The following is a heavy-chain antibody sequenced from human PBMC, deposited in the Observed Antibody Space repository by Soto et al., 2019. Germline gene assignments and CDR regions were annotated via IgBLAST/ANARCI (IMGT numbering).Heavy chain of an antibody. D-gene: IGHD3-16*01. V-gene: IGHV3-66*01. CDR3: ARDPWAADY. CDR1: GFTVSTKY. Sequence: EVQLVESGGGLVQPGGSLRLSCAASGFTVSTKYMSWVRQAPGKGLEWVSVIYSGGSTFYADYVGGRFTISRDNYKNTVNIKMNSLRAEDTGVYYCARDPWAADYWGQGTLVTVAS. CDR2: IYSGGST. J-gene: IGHJ4*02.